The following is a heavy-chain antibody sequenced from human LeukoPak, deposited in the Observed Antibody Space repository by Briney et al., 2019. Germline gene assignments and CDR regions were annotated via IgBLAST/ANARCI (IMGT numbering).Heavy chain of an antibody. CDR3: ARRAPYSYEWSTLDY. V-gene: IGHV4-59*08. Sequence: PSETLSLTCTVSGGSISSYYWSWIRQPPGKGLEWIGYIYYSGSTNYNPSLKSRVTISVDSSKNQFSLKLSSVTAADTAVYYCARRAPYSYEWSTLDYWGQGTLVTVSS. CDR1: GGSISSYY. CDR2: IYYSGST. D-gene: IGHD5-18*01. J-gene: IGHJ4*02.